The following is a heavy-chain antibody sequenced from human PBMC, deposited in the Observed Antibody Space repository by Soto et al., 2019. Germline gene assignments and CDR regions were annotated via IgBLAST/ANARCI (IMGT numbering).Heavy chain of an antibody. Sequence: QVQLVQSGAEVKKPGASVKVSCKASGYTFTSYGITWVRQAPGQGLEWMGWISDYNGNTNYAQKLQGRGTMTTDISTSTAYMELRSLRSGDTAVYYCARVVTYYDFWSGYRSLNWFDPWGQGTLVTVSS. J-gene: IGHJ5*02. CDR1: GYTFTSYG. D-gene: IGHD3-3*01. V-gene: IGHV1-18*01. CDR2: ISDYNGNT. CDR3: ARVVTYYDFWSGYRSLNWFDP.